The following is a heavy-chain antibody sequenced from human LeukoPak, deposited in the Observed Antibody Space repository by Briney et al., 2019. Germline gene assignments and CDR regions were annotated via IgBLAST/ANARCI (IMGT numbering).Heavy chain of an antibody. CDR3: AKEAYPTMTAVYYYGMGV. CDR1: GFTFDDYA. V-gene: IGHV3-23*01. D-gene: IGHD4-17*01. J-gene: IGHJ6*02. CDR2: ISGSGGST. Sequence: GGSLRLSCAASGFTFDDYAMHWVRQAPGKGLEWVSAISGSGGSTYYADSVKGRFTISRDNSKNTLYLQMSSLRVEDTALYYCAKEAYPTMTAVYYYGMGVWGLGTTVTVSS.